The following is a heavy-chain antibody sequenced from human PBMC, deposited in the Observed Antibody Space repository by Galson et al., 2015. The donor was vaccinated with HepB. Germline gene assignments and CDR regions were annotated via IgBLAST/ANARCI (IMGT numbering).Heavy chain of an antibody. Sequence: SVEIDCKASGYKCIDYNIHWVRQAAGQRLESMGLSDAGNGDTKISPGFQVRVSITTDAYSSTMYRELSSMRSEDTGVYYCARTLSGYHYYYFIDLWGQGTTVIGPS. J-gene: IGHJ6*02. D-gene: IGHD3-22*01. CDR2: SDAGNGDT. CDR3: ARTLSGYHYYYFIDL. CDR1: GYKCIDYN. V-gene: IGHV1-3*01.